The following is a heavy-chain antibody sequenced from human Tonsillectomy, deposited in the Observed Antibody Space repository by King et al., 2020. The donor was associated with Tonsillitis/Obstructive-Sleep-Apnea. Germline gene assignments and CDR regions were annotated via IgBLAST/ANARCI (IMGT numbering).Heavy chain of an antibody. CDR3: ASGRNTEAYPLPNWYFDL. J-gene: IGHJ2*01. Sequence: MQLQESGPGLVKPSETLSLTCTVSGGSISSSSYYWGWIRQPPGKGLEWIGSIYYSGSTYYNPSLKSRDTLSVATSKDQFSLKMSSVTAADTAVYYCASGRNTEAYPLPNWYFDLWGRGTLVTVSS. V-gene: IGHV4-39*01. CDR2: IYYSGST. D-gene: IGHD1-26*01. CDR1: GGSISSSSYY.